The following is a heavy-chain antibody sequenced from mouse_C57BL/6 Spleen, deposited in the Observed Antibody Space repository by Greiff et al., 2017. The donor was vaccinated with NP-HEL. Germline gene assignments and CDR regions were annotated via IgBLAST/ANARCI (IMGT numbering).Heavy chain of an antibody. V-gene: IGHV3-6*01. CDR2: ISYDGSN. D-gene: IGHD2-4*01. CDR1: GYSITSGYY. CDR3: AREGTYYDYDY. J-gene: IGHJ2*01. Sequence: ESGPGLVKPSQSLSLPCSVTGYSITSGYYWNWIRQFPGNKLEWMGYISYDGSNNYNPSLKNRISITRDTSKNQFFLKLNSVTTEDTATYYCAREGTYYDYDYWGQGTTLTVSS.